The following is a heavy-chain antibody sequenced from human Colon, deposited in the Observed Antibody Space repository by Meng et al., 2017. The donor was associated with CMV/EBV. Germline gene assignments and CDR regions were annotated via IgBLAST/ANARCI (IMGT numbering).Heavy chain of an antibody. CDR2: ISSSSSTI. CDR1: GFTFSSYS. D-gene: IGHD1-1*01. Sequence: GESLKISCAASGFTFSSYSMNWVRQAPGKGLEWVSYISSSSSTIYYADSVKGRFTISRDNAKNSLYLQMNSLRAEDTAVYYCARGGGYNWNGRPYYFDDWGQGTLVTVSS. CDR3: ARGGGYNWNGRPYYFDD. J-gene: IGHJ4*02. V-gene: IGHV3-48*04.